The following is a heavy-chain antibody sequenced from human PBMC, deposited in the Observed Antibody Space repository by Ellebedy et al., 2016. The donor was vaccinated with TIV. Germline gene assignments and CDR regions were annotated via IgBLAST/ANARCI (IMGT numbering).Heavy chain of an antibody. CDR2: ISGDGTSA. J-gene: IGHJ4*02. V-gene: IGHV3-23*01. Sequence: GGSLRLSCAASGFTFGSFAMHWVRQAPGKGLEWLSVISGDGTSAYLADSVKGRFTLTSDNSKKTLYPQMNRLRTEDTAVYYCAKGSSSGFDYDRVGFEYWGQGTLVTVSS. D-gene: IGHD3-22*01. CDR3: AKGSSSGFDYDRVGFEY. CDR1: GFTFGSFA.